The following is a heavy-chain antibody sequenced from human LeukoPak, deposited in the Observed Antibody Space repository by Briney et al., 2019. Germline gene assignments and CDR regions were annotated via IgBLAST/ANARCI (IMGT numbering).Heavy chain of an antibody. D-gene: IGHD3-9*01. CDR3: ARGYITIWD. J-gene: IGHJ4*02. V-gene: IGHV3-30*02. CDR1: GFTFNNYG. CDR2: IRYDGSNK. Sequence: GGSLRLSCAASGFTFNNYGMHWVRQAPGKGLEWVAFIRYDGSNKYYPDSVKGRFTISRDNAKNSLYLQMNSLRAEDTAVYYCARGYITIWDWGQGTLVTVSS.